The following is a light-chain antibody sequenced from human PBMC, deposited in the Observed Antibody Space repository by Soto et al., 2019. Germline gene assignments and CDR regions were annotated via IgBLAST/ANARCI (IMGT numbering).Light chain of an antibody. CDR3: QQYNNWPPYT. CDR1: QSVSSN. V-gene: IGKV3-15*01. J-gene: IGKJ2*01. Sequence: EIVMTQSPATLSVSPGERATLSCRASQSVSSNLAWYQQKPGQAPRLLIYGASTRATGIPARFSGSGSGTEFTLTISSLHYEDFAVYYCQQYNNWPPYTFGQGTKLEIK. CDR2: GAS.